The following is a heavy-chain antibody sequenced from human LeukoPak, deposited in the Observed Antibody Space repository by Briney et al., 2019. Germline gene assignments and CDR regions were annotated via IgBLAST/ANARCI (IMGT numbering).Heavy chain of an antibody. D-gene: IGHD4-17*01. V-gene: IGHV3-30*18. CDR3: AKRPSDYGDYVSYFDY. J-gene: IGHJ4*02. CDR2: ISDDGRSK. CDR1: GFSFISYG. Sequence: GGSLRLSCAADGFSFISYGMHWVRQAPGKGLEWVGVISDDGRSKDYADSVKGRFTISRDNSKDTLYLQMNSLRDEDTAVYYCAKRPSDYGDYVSYFDYWGQGTLVTVSS.